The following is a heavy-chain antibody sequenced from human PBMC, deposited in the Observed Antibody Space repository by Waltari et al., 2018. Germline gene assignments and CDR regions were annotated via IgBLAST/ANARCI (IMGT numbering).Heavy chain of an antibody. Sequence: QVQLVQSGAEVKKPGASVKVSCKASGYTFTSYYMHWVRQAPGQGLEWMGIINPSGGSTSYPQKFQGRVTMTRDTSTSTVYMELSSLRSEDTAVYYCARGGYYDSSGPLGFDYWGQGTLVTVSS. CDR2: INPSGGST. V-gene: IGHV1-46*01. D-gene: IGHD3-22*01. CDR3: ARGGYYDSSGPLGFDY. J-gene: IGHJ4*02. CDR1: GYTFTSYY.